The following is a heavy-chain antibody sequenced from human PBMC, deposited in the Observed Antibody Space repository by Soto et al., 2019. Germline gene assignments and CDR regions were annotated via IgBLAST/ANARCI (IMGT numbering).Heavy chain of an antibody. CDR1: GGSISSYY. V-gene: IGHV4-59*08. Sequence: PSETLSLTCTVSGGSISSYYWSWIRQPPEKGLEWIGYISYSASTNYNPFLKSRVTISLDTSNNQFSLKLSSVTAADTAVYYCARRYGARENFDYWGLGTLVTVSS. CDR2: ISYSAST. J-gene: IGHJ4*02. D-gene: IGHD1-1*01. CDR3: ARRYGARENFDY.